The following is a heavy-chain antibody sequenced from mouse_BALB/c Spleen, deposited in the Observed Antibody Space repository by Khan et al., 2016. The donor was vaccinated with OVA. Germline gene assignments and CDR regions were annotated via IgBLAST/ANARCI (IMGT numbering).Heavy chain of an antibody. CDR1: GYTFTDYY. D-gene: IGHD1-2*01. CDR3: ARRNYFGYTFAY. J-gene: IGHJ3*01. Sequence: QVQLQQSGAELARPGASVKLSCKASGYTFTDYYINWVKQRTGQGLEWIGEISPGSGDTYYNEKFKGKATLTADKSFTTVYMTLSSLTSEASAVYFWARRNYFGYTFAYWGQGTLVTVSA. V-gene: IGHV1-77*01. CDR2: ISPGSGDT.